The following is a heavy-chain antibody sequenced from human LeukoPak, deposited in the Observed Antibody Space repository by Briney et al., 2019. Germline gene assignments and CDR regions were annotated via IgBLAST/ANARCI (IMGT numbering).Heavy chain of an antibody. V-gene: IGHV3-48*04. Sequence: GGSLRLSCAASGFTFSSYGMSWVRQAPGKGLEWVSYISSSGSTIYYADSVKGRFTISRDNARNSLYLQMNSLRAEDTAVYYCARVTYSIFDYWGQGTLVTVSS. CDR3: ARVTYSIFDY. CDR2: ISSSGSTI. D-gene: IGHD2-21*01. CDR1: GFTFSSYG. J-gene: IGHJ4*02.